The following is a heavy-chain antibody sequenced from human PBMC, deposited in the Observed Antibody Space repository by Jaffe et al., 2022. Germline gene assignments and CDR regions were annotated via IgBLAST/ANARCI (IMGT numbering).Heavy chain of an antibody. D-gene: IGHD1-26*01. V-gene: IGHV3-53*04. J-gene: IGHJ4*02. Sequence: EMQLVESGGGLVQPGGSLRLSCAVSGFDVSHHYMSWVRQAPGKGLQWVAVISGGTTRHYEESLKGRFTIGIQKSENALYLQMSSLRTDDTAMYYCATQGWIRAEVKREPAYFDHWGQGALVTVSS. CDR1: GFDVSHHY. CDR3: ATQGWIRAEVKREPAYFDH. CDR2: ISGGTTR.